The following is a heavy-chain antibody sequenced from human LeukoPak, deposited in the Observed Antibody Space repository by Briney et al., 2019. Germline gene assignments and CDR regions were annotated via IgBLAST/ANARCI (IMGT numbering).Heavy chain of an antibody. Sequence: SETLSLTCAVYGRSFSGYYWSWIRQPPGKGLEWIGEINHSGSTNYNPSLKSRVTISVDTSKNQFSLKLSSVTAADTAVYYCARGNSSWPFDYWGQGTLVTVSS. J-gene: IGHJ4*02. CDR2: INHSGST. CDR3: ARGNSSWPFDY. CDR1: GRSFSGYY. D-gene: IGHD6-13*01. V-gene: IGHV4-34*01.